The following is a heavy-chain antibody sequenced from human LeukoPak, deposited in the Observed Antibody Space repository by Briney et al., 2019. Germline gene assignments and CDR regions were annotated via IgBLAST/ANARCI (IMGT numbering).Heavy chain of an antibody. CDR1: GGSFSGCY. V-gene: IGHV4-34*01. Sequence: PSETLSLTCAVYGGSFSGCYWSWIRQPPGKGLEWIGEINHSGSTNYNPSLKSRVTISVDTSKNQFSLKLSSVTAADTAVYYCARGLGYSYADWGQGTLVTVSS. CDR3: ARGLGYSYAD. D-gene: IGHD5-18*01. CDR2: INHSGST. J-gene: IGHJ4*02.